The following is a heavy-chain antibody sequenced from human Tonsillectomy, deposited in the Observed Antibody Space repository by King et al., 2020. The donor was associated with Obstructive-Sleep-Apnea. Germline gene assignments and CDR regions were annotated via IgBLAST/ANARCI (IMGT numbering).Heavy chain of an antibody. V-gene: IGHV4-4*02. CDR1: GVSITTTNW. Sequence: VQLQESGPGLVKPSGTLSLTCGVSGVSITTTNWWSWVRQYPGKGLEWIGEVYYSGSTKYNPSLESRISISVDKSKNQFSLKLSSVTAADTALYFCAKNTKTYYYAMDVWGQGTTVTVSS. J-gene: IGHJ6*02. CDR3: AKNTKTYYYAMDV. CDR2: VYYSGST. D-gene: IGHD2-2*01.